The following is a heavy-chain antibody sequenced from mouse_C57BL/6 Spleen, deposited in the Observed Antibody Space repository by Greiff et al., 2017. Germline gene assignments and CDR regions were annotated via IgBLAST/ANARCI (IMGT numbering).Heavy chain of an antibody. CDR1: GYTFTSYT. J-gene: IGHJ1*03. CDR3: ARSYYGSSYSWYFDV. CDR2: INPSSGYT. V-gene: IGHV1-4*01. D-gene: IGHD1-1*01. Sequence: VKLMESGAELARPGASVKMSCKASGYTFTSYTMHWVKQRPGQGLEWIGYINPSSGYTKYNQKFKDKATLTADKSSSTAYMQLSSLTSEDSAVYYCARSYYGSSYSWYFDVWGTGTTVTVSS.